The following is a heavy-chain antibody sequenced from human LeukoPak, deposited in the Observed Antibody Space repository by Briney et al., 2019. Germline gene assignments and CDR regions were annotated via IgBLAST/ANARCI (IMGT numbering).Heavy chain of an antibody. CDR1: GGTFSSYT. J-gene: IGHJ2*01. V-gene: IGHV1-69*05. D-gene: IGHD3-3*01. CDR3: ARGSLITIFGVVRDSYVLDNFDL. Sequence: ASVKVSCKASGGTFSSYTISWVRQAPGQGLEWMGRIIPIFGTANYAQKFQGRVTITTDESTSTAYMELSSLRSEDTAVYYCARGSLITIFGVVRDSYVLDNFDLWGRGTLVTVSS. CDR2: IIPIFGTA.